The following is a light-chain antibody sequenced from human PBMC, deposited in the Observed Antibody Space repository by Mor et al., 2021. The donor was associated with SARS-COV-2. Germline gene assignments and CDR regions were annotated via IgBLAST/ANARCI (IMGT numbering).Light chain of an antibody. CDR3: MQVTQFPLT. Sequence: ISCRSSQSLVDRHGNTYLSWLQQRPGQSPRLLIYRMSKRFSGVPDRFSGSGAGTDFTLEISRVEAEDVGVYYCMQVTQFPLTFGQGTRLEIK. CDR1: QSLVDRHGNTY. V-gene: IGKV2-24*01. CDR2: RMS. J-gene: IGKJ5*01.